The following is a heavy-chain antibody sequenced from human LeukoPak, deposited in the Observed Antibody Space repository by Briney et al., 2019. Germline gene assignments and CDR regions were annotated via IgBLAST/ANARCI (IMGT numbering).Heavy chain of an antibody. V-gene: IGHV4-39*07. D-gene: IGHD3-22*01. Sequence: PSETLSLTCTVSGGSISSSSYYWGWIRQPPGKGLEWIGSIYYSGSTYYNPSLKSRVTISVDTSKNQFSLKLSSVTAADTAVYYCAVGGGYHFDYWGQGTLVTVSS. J-gene: IGHJ4*02. CDR2: IYYSGST. CDR3: AVGGGYHFDY. CDR1: GGSISSSSYY.